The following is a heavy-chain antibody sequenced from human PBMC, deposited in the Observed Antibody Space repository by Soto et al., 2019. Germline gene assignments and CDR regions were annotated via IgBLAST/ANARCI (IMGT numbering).Heavy chain of an antibody. CDR3: ASHWGQAKRYYYYGMDV. Sequence: QVQLVQSGAEVKKPGSSVKVSCKASGGTFNSYAISWVRQAPGQGLEWMGGIIPIFGTADYAQKFQGRITITADESTITASMELSSLRSKDTAVYYCASHWGQAKRYYYYGMDVWGHGTTVTGSS. CDR1: GGTFNSYA. V-gene: IGHV1-69*12. CDR2: IIPIFGTA. D-gene: IGHD7-27*01. J-gene: IGHJ6*02.